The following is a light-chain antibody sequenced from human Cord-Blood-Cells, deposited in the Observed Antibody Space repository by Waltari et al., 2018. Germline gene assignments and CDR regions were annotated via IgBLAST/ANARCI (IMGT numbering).Light chain of an antibody. CDR2: GAS. J-gene: IGKJ2*01. V-gene: IGKV3-20*01. Sequence: EIVLTQSPGTLSLSPGERATLSCRASQSVSSSYLAWYQQKPGQAPRLLIYGASSRATGIPDRGSGSGSGTDFTLTISRLEPEDFAVYYCQQYGSSPYTFGQGTKLEIK. CDR1: QSVSSSY. CDR3: QQYGSSPYT.